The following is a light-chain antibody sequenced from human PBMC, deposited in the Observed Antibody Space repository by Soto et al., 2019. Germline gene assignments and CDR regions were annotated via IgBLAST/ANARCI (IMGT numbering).Light chain of an antibody. CDR3: QQYGSSPLT. CDR1: QTVSSSY. J-gene: IGKJ4*01. V-gene: IGKV3-20*01. CDR2: DAS. Sequence: IVLTQSPGTPSLSPGERDTLSCRASQTVSSSYLAWYQQKPGQAPRLLIYDASSRATGIPERFSGSGSGTDFTLTISSLEPEDFAFYYCQQYGSSPLTFGGGTKVDIK.